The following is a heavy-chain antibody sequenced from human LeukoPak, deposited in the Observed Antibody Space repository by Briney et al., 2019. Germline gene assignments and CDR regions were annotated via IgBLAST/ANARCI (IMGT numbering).Heavy chain of an antibody. CDR2: TYYSGGT. CDR1: GGSITSYY. V-gene: IGHV4-59*08. D-gene: IGHD2-15*01. J-gene: IGHJ3*01. Sequence: SETLSLTCTVSGGSITSYYWSWIRQPPGKGLEWIGYTYYSGGTNYNPSLKSRVTISVDTPKNQVSLKLSSVTAADTAVYYCARGGGLDAFDVWGPGTMVTVSS. CDR3: ARGGGLDAFDV.